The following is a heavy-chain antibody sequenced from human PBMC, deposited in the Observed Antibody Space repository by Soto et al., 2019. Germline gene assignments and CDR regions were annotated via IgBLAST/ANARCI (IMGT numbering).Heavy chain of an antibody. J-gene: IGHJ6*03. CDR1: GFTFSSYS. V-gene: IGHV3-48*01. Sequence: GGSLRLSCAASGFTFSSYSMNWVRQAPGKGLEWVSYISSSSSTIYYADSVKGRFTISRDNAKNSLYLQMNSLRAEDTAVYYCARDRQDYYYMDVWGKGTTVTVSS. CDR2: ISSSSSTI. CDR3: ARDRQDYYYMDV.